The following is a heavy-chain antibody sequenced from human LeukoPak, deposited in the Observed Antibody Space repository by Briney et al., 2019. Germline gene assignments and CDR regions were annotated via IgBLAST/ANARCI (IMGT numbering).Heavy chain of an antibody. CDR1: GGSISSPTYY. V-gene: IGHV4-39*07. J-gene: IGHJ6*03. Sequence: ASETLSLTCTVSGGSISSPTYYWGWIRQPPGKGLEWIGSIYYSGSTYYNPSLKSRVTISVETSKNQFSLKLSSVTAADTAVYYCAKGDYYNMDVWGKGTTVTVSS. CDR3: AKGDYYNMDV. CDR2: IYYSGST.